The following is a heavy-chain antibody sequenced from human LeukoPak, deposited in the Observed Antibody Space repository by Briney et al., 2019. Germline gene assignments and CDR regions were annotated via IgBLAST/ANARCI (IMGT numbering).Heavy chain of an antibody. J-gene: IGHJ6*04. CDR2: ISYDGSNK. D-gene: IGHD1-1*01. CDR3: AKDMARVQLEGGVGTYYYYGMDV. V-gene: IGHV3-30*18. Sequence: GRSLRLSCAASGFTFSSYGMHWVRQAPGKGLEWVAVISYDGSNKYYADSVKGRFTISRDNSKNTLYLQMNSLRAEDTAVYYCAKDMARVQLEGGVGTYYYYGMDVWAKGPRSPSPQ. CDR1: GFTFSSYG.